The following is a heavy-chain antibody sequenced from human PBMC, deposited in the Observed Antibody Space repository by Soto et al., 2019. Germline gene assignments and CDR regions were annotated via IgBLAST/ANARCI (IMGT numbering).Heavy chain of an antibody. V-gene: IGHV4-34*01. D-gene: IGHD3-3*01. CDR2: INFQGTT. CDR3: ARKLEGSVRLVEWFSYMRFDP. CDR1: GDSLTCYC. Sequence: SETLSLTCDVRGDSLTCYCWSWLRQPPGKGLEWIGEINFQGTTNYHPSLRTRVSMSVDTSKSQISLNMSSVTAADTALYFCARKLEGSVRLVEWFSYMRFDPWGPGTLVTVSS. J-gene: IGHJ5*02.